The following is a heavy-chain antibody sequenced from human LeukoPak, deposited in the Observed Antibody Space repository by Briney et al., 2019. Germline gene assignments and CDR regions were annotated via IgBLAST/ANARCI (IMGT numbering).Heavy chain of an antibody. CDR2: ISGSGGST. D-gene: IGHD3-10*01. Sequence: GGSLRLSWAASGFIFSSYAMSWVRQAPGKGLEWVSAISGSGGSTYYADSVKGRFTISRDNSKNTLYLQMNSLRAEDTAVYYCANAGPYGSGSYYQYYYGMDVWGQGTTVTVSS. J-gene: IGHJ6*02. CDR3: ANAGPYGSGSYYQYYYGMDV. CDR1: GFIFSSYA. V-gene: IGHV3-23*01.